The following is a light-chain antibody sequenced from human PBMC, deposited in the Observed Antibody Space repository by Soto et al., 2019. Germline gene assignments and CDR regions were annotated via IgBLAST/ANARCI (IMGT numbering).Light chain of an antibody. CDR1: SSDVGGYDY. J-gene: IGLJ1*01. Sequence: QSALTQPRSVSGSPGQSVTISCAGTSSDVGGYDYVSWYQHHPGTAPRLMISDVSMRPSGVPDRFSGSKSGNTASLTISGLQAEDEADYYCFSYAGSYTFYVFGTGTKVTVL. CDR2: DVS. CDR3: FSYAGSYTFYV. V-gene: IGLV2-11*01.